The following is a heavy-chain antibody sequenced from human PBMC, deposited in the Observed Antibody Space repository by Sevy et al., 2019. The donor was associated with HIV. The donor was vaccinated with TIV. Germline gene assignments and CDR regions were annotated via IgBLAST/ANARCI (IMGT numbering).Heavy chain of an antibody. CDR1: GGSISSYY. CDR3: ARVRLGGDYVGVRRWGFFDI. CDR2: IYYSGST. V-gene: IGHV4-59*13. D-gene: IGHD4-17*01. J-gene: IGHJ3*02. Sequence: SETLSLTCTVSGGSISSYYWSWIRQPPGKGLEWIGYIYYSGSTNYNPSLKSRVTISVDTSKNQFSLKLSSVTAADTAVYYCARVRLGGDYVGVRRWGFFDIWGQGTMVTVSS.